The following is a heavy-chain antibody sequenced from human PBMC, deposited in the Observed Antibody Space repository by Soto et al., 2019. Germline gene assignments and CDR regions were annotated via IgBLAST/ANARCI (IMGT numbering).Heavy chain of an antibody. V-gene: IGHV3-30*18. D-gene: IGHD5-12*01. CDR2: ISYDGSHR. CDR3: TKEGRGYGGFDPNSYFEN. J-gene: IGHJ4*02. CDR1: GFSFDAYG. Sequence: ESAGGVVQPGTSLRLSCSASGFSFDAYGMHWFRQTPGKGLEWVAVISYDGSHRTYGDSVKGRFTISRDNSKNTVHLQMNSLRAEDTALYYCTKEGRGYGGFDPNSYFENWGQGTQVTVSS.